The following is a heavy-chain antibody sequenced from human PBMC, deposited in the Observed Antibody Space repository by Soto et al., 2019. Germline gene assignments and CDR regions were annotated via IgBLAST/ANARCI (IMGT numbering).Heavy chain of an antibody. V-gene: IGHV3-66*04. CDR3: AGPYGDYPGAFDI. CDR2: IYSGGST. Sequence: GGSLRLSCAASGFTVSSNYMSWVRQAPGKGLEWVSVIYSGGSTYYADSVKGRFTISRDNSKNTLYLQMNSLRAEDTAVYYCAGPYGDYPGAFDIWGQGTMVTVSS. CDR1: GFTVSSNY. J-gene: IGHJ3*02. D-gene: IGHD4-17*01.